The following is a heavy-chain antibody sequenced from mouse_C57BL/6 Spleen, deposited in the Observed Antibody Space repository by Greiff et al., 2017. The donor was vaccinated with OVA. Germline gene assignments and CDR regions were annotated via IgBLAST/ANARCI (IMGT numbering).Heavy chain of an antibody. CDR2: IYPGDGDT. CDR3: ACGRQLRLRDWFAY. V-gene: IGHV1-80*01. D-gene: IGHD3-2*02. Sequence: VQLQQSGAELVKPGASVKISCKASGYAFSSYWMNWVKQRPGKGLEWIGQIYPGDGDTNYNGKFKGKATLTADKSSSTAYMQLSSLTSEDSSVYFGACGRQLRLRDWFAYWGQGTLVTVSA. CDR1: GYAFSSYW. J-gene: IGHJ3*01.